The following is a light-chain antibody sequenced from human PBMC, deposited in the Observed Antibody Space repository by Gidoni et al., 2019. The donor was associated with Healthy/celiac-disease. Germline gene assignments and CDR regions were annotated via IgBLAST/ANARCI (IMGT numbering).Light chain of an antibody. J-gene: IGKJ2*01. V-gene: IGKV3-20*01. CDR2: DAS. Sequence: EIVLTQSPGTLSLSPGERATLSCRASQSVSSGYLAWYQQKPGQAPRLLIYDASSRATGIPDRFSGSGSGTDFTLTISRLEPEDFAEYYCQQYGSSPYTFGQGTKLEIK. CDR3: QQYGSSPYT. CDR1: QSVSSGY.